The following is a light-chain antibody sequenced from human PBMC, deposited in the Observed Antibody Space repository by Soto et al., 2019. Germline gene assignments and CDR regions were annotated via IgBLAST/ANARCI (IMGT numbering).Light chain of an antibody. CDR2: GAS. CDR3: KHYGRLPHS. CDR1: HRLTTRF. V-gene: IGKV3-20*01. Sequence: ILFTQSPGTLPLSPGDRATLSSRPTHRLTTRFLAWYQQKPCKTPRLFIYGASFRATGIPYKYNCIEYCKYFTLTISRLEPEDFGAYFCKHYGRLPHSFGGGTKVDI. J-gene: IGKJ4*01.